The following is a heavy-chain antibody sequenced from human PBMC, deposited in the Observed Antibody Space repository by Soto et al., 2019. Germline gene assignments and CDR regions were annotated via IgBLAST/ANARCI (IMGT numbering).Heavy chain of an antibody. CDR2: IWYDGSNK. CDR3: ARDQLRSGYCHDY. V-gene: IGHV3-33*01. CDR1: GFTFSSCG. Sequence: QVQLVESGGGVVQPGRSLRLSCAASGFTFSSCGMHWVRQAPGKGLEWVAVIWYDGSNKYYADSVKGRFTISRDNSKNTLYLQMNSLRAEDTAVYYCARDQLRSGYCHDYWGQGTLVTVSS. J-gene: IGHJ4*02. D-gene: IGHD3-22*01.